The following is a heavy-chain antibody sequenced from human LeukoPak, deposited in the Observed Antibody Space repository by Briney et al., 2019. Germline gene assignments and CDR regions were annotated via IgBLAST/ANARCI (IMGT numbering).Heavy chain of an antibody. CDR1: GYTFTSYD. V-gene: IGHV1-8*01. Sequence: ASVTVSCKASGYTFTSYDINWVRQAAGQGLEWMGWMNPNSGNTGYAQKFQGRVTMTRNTSISTAYMELSSLRSEDTAVYYCARGSYGSGSRVNYWGQGTLVTVSS. D-gene: IGHD3-10*01. CDR2: MNPNSGNT. CDR3: ARGSYGSGSRVNY. J-gene: IGHJ4*02.